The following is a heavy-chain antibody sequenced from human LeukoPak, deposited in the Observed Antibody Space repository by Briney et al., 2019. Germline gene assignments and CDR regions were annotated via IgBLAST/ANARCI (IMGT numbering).Heavy chain of an antibody. Sequence: PGGSLRLSCAASGFTFSSYAMHWVRQAPGKGLEWVSAISGSGGSTYYADSVKGRFTISRDNSKNTLYLQMNSLRAEDTAVYYCAKGSNFWSGYHHFDYWGQGTLVTVSS. CDR1: GFTFSSYA. CDR3: AKGSNFWSGYHHFDY. D-gene: IGHD3-3*01. CDR2: ISGSGGST. V-gene: IGHV3-23*01. J-gene: IGHJ4*02.